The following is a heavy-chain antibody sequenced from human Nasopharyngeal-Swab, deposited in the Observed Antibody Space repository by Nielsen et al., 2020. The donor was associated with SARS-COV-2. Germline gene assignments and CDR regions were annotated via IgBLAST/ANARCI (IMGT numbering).Heavy chain of an antibody. V-gene: IGHV1-46*01. CDR2: INPSGGSA. J-gene: IGHJ4*01. D-gene: IGHD3-10*01. CDR3: ARDRYGSGSFLGY. Sequence: ASVKVSCKASGYSFTSYHMYWVRQAPGQGLEWMGIINPSGGSATYAQRFQGKVTMTRDTSTSTVFMELSSLKSEDTAVYYCARDRYGSGSFLGYWGLRTPLTFSS. CDR1: GYSFTSYH.